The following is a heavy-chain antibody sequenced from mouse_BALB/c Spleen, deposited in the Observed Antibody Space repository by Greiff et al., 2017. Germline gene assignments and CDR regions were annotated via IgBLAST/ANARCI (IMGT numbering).Heavy chain of an antibody. CDR2: ISYSGST. V-gene: IGHV3-2*02. CDR3: ARHYGSSYYAMDY. J-gene: IGHJ4*01. CDR1: GYSITSDYA. Sequence: EVQLQESGPGLVKPSQSLSLTCTVTGYSITSDYAWNWIRQFPGNKLEWMGYISYSGSTSYNPSLKSRISITRDTSKNQFFLQLNSVTTEDTATYYCARHYGSSYYAMDYWGQGTSVTVSS. D-gene: IGHD1-1*01.